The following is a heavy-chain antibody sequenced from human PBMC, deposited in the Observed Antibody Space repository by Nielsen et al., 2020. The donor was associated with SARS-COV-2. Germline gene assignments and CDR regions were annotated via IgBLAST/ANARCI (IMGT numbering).Heavy chain of an antibody. J-gene: IGHJ4*02. CDR2: ISGSSTYT. CDR3: ARDISGSSY. V-gene: IGHV3-11*06. D-gene: IGHD1-26*01. CDR1: GFTFSDYY. Sequence: GESLKISCAASGFTFSDYYMTWIRQAPGKGLEWVSYISGSSTYTNYADSVKGRFTISRDNAKNSLFLQMNSLRDEDTAVYYCARDISGSSYWGQGTLVTVSS.